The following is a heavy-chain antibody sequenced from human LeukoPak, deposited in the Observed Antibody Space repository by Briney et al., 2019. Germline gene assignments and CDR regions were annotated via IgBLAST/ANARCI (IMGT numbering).Heavy chain of an antibody. Sequence: SETLSLTCTVSGGSISSGNYYWSWIRQPAGKGLEWIGRIYTGGSTNYNPSLRSRVTISVDTSKNQFSLKLTSVTAADTAVYYCARDFNGDYPDYWGQGTLVTVSS. D-gene: IGHD4-17*01. V-gene: IGHV4-61*02. CDR2: IYTGGST. CDR1: GGSISSGNYY. J-gene: IGHJ4*02. CDR3: ARDFNGDYPDY.